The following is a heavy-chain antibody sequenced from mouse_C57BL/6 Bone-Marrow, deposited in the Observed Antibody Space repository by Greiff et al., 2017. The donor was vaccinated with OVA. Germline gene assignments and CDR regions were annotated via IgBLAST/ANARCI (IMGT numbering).Heavy chain of an antibody. V-gene: IGHV1-80*01. Sequence: QVQLKESGAELVKPGASVKISCKASGYAFSSYWMNWVKQRPGKGLEWIGQIYPGDGDTNYNGKFKGKATLTADKSSSTAYMQLSSLTSEDSAVYFCARFYYGPHYYAMDYWGQGTSVTVSS. CDR3: ARFYYGPHYYAMDY. J-gene: IGHJ4*01. D-gene: IGHD2-1*01. CDR1: GYAFSSYW. CDR2: IYPGDGDT.